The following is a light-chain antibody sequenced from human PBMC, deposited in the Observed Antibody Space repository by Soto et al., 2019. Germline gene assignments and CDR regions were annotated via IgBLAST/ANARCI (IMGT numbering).Light chain of an antibody. Sequence: DIQMTQSPSSLSASVGDRVTITCRASQSISNYLNWYQQKPGKAPKLLIYAASSLQSGVPSRFSGSGSGTDFTLTISSLQPEYFATYYCQQSYSTPQELTFGGGTKVEI. CDR1: QSISNY. CDR3: QQSYSTPQELT. CDR2: AAS. J-gene: IGKJ4*01. V-gene: IGKV1-39*01.